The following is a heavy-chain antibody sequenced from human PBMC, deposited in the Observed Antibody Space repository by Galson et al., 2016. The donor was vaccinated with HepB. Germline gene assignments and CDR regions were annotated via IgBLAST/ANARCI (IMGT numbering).Heavy chain of an antibody. CDR2: LNGDGGDT. J-gene: IGHJ6*02. D-gene: IGHD6-13*01. Sequence: SLRLSCAASGFTFSSYWMHWVRQVPGKGLVWVSRLNGDGGDTSYADSVKGRFTISRDNAKKTLYLQMNSLRAEDTAVYYCARRAMYSRSSTYYYGMDVWGQGTTVTVSS. CDR3: ARRAMYSRSSTYYYGMDV. V-gene: IGHV3-74*01. CDR1: GFTFSSYW.